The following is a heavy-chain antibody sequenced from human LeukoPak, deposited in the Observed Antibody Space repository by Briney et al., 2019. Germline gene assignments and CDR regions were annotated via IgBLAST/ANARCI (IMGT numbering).Heavy chain of an antibody. Sequence: ASVKVSCKASGYTFTSYGITWVRQAPGQGLEWMGWISAYNGNTNYAQKLQGRVTITSDTSTNTAYMELRSLRSDDTAVYYCARAGPYYYDSSGYSYWGQGSLVTVSS. D-gene: IGHD3-22*01. CDR2: ISAYNGNT. J-gene: IGHJ4*02. CDR3: ARAGPYYYDSSGYSY. CDR1: GYTFTSYG. V-gene: IGHV1-18*01.